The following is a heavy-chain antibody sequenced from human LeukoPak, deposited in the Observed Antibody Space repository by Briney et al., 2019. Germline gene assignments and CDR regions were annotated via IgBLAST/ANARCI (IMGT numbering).Heavy chain of an antibody. CDR1: GYTFTDNY. CDR3: ARGQNYHDRSGYSDDTFDV. CDR2: VNPDSGGI. D-gene: IGHD3-22*01. Sequence: ASVKVSCKASGYTFTDNYIHWVRQAPGQGLEWMGRVNPDSGGINYAQKFQGRITMTRDTSINTAFVELRRLRSDDTATYYCARGQNYHDRSGYSDDTFDVWGHGTMITVSS. V-gene: IGHV1-2*06. J-gene: IGHJ3*01.